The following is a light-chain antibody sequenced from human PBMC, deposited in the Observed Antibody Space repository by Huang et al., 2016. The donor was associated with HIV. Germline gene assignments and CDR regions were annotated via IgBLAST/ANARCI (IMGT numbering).Light chain of an antibody. Sequence: DIVMTQSTDSLAVSLGERATINCRSTQNVSYSSNNKNYLAWYQQKPGQSPKLLIYWASTRESGVPDRFSGSGSGTDFTLTISSLQAEDVAVYYCQQYYSTPQTFGQGTKLEIK. CDR2: WAS. J-gene: IGKJ2*01. CDR3: QQYYSTPQT. V-gene: IGKV4-1*01. CDR1: QNVSYSSNNKNY.